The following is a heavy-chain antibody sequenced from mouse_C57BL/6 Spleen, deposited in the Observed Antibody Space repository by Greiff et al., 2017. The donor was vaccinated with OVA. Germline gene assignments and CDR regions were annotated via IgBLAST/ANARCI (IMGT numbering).Heavy chain of an antibody. Sequence: EVMLVESGEGLVKPGGSLKLSCAASRFTFSSYAMSWVRQTPEKRLEWVAYISSGGDYIYYADTVKGRFTISRDNARNSLYLQMSSLKSEDTAMYYCTRDTTAGVMDYWGQGTSVTVSS. D-gene: IGHD1-2*01. CDR3: TRDTTAGVMDY. J-gene: IGHJ4*01. V-gene: IGHV5-9-1*02. CDR1: RFTFSSYA. CDR2: ISSGGDYI.